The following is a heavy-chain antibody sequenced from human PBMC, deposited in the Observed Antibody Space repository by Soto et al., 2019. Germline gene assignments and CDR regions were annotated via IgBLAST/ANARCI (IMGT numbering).Heavy chain of an antibody. V-gene: IGHV4-38-2*02. Sequence: SSETLSLTCAVSGYSISSGYYWGWIRQPPGKGLEWIGSIYHSGSTYYNPSLKSRVTISVDTSKNQFSLKLSSVTAADTAVNYCARDPGRTNYYYGMDVWGQGTTVTVSS. CDR1: GYSISSGYY. CDR2: IYHSGST. J-gene: IGHJ6*02. CDR3: ARDPGRTNYYYGMDV.